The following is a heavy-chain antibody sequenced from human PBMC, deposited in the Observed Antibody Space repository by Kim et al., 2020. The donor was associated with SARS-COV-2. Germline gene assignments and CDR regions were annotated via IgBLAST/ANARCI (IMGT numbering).Heavy chain of an antibody. Sequence: LKSRVTISVDTTKNQFSLKLSSVTDADTAVYYCASQTTHDYGDYENAFDIWGQGTMVTVSS. J-gene: IGHJ3*02. D-gene: IGHD4-17*01. V-gene: IGHV4-39*07. CDR3: ASQTTHDYGDYENAFDI.